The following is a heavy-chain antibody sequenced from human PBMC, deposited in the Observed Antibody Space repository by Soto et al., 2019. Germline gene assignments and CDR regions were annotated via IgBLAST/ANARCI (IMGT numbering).Heavy chain of an antibody. CDR3: SRASVEPDYYYYYLDF. CDR2: IYSGGST. Sequence: EVQLVESGGGLVKPGGSLRLSCAASGFTVSSNYMSWFRQAPGKGLEWVSVIYSGGSTDYADSVKGRFTIYRDNSKTTLYLQMNSLKAEDTAGYYCSRASVEPDYYYYYLDFWGKGTTVTVSS. J-gene: IGHJ6*03. CDR1: GFTVSSNY. V-gene: IGHV3-66*01.